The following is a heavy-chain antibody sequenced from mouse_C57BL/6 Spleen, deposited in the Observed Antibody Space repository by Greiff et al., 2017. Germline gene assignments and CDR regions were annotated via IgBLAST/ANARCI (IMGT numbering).Heavy chain of an antibody. J-gene: IGHJ3*01. Sequence: QVQLQQSGPELVKPGASVKISCKASGYAFSSSWMNWVKQRPGQGLEWIGRIYPGDGDTNYNGKFKGKATLTADKSSSTAYMQLSSLTSEDSAVYFGVDYGDDEGAWFAYWGKGTLVTVSA. CDR3: VDYGDDEGAWFAY. CDR2: IYPGDGDT. V-gene: IGHV1-82*01. CDR1: GYAFSSSW. D-gene: IGHD2-2*01.